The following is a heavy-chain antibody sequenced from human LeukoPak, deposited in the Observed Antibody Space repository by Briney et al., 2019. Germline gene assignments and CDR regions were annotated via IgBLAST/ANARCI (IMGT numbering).Heavy chain of an antibody. Sequence: GGSLRLSCAASGFTFSNAWMSWVRQAPGKGLEWVGRIKSKTDGGTTDYAAPVKGRFTISRDDSKNTLYLQMNSLKTEDTAVYYCTTVLYPYSSSWYGRTSTDYWGQGTLVTVSS. CDR3: TTVLYPYSSSWYGRTSTDY. CDR1: GFTFSNAW. CDR2: IKSKTDGGTT. D-gene: IGHD6-13*01. J-gene: IGHJ4*02. V-gene: IGHV3-15*01.